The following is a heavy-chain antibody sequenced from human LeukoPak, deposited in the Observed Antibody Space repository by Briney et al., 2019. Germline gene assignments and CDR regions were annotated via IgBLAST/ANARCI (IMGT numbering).Heavy chain of an antibody. J-gene: IGHJ4*02. CDR1: GFTFSSYS. Sequence: GGSLRLSCAASGFTFSSYSMNWVRQAPGKGLEWVSAISGSGGSTYYADSMKGRFTISRDNSKNTLYLQMNSLRAEDTAVYYCATGKYSSGSLYYFDYWGQGTLVTVSS. V-gene: IGHV3-23*01. CDR2: ISGSGGST. D-gene: IGHD6-19*01. CDR3: ATGKYSSGSLYYFDY.